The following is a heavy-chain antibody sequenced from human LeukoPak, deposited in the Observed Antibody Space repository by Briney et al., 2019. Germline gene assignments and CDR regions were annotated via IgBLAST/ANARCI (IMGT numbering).Heavy chain of an antibody. D-gene: IGHD3-3*01. CDR3: ARRVNDFWSDYTYSFDS. V-gene: IGHV4-59*08. J-gene: IGHJ4*02. CDR2: IYYSGSL. Sequence: SETLSLTCTVSGGSISSYYWSWIRQPPGKGLEWVGQIYYSGSLNYNPSLTSRVTISVETSKNEFSLKLSSVTAADTAVYYCARRVNDFWSDYTYSFDSWGQGTLVTVSS. CDR1: GGSISSYY.